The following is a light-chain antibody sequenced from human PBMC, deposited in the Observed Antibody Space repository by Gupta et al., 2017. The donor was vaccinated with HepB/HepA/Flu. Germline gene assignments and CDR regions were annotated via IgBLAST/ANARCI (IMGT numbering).Light chain of an antibody. V-gene: IGKV1-5*03. CDR1: RHVYTW. CDR3: QQDSTYGT. CDR2: KAS. Sequence: DIQMTQSPSTLSASVGDRLTITCRASRHVYTWLAWYQQKPGKAPKLLIYKASTLQSGVPSRFGGSGSGTEFTLTISSLQPDDSATYYCQQDSTYGTFGQGTKVEI. J-gene: IGKJ1*01.